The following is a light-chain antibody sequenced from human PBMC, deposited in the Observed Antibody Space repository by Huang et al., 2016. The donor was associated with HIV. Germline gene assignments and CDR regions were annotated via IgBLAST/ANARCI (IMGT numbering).Light chain of an antibody. J-gene: IGKJ2*01. CDR2: DAS. CDR1: QDISNY. CDR3: RQYNNLPT. Sequence: DIQMTQSPSSLSASVGDRVNITCQASQDISNYLNWYQQKPGKAPKLLIYDASNLETGVPSRFSGSGYGTDFTFTISSLQPEDTATYYCRQYNNLPTFGQGTKLEIK. V-gene: IGKV1-33*01.